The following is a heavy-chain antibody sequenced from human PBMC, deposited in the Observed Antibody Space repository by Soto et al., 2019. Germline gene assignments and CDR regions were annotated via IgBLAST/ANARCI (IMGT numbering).Heavy chain of an antibody. CDR2: IYYSGST. D-gene: IGHD3-16*01. CDR1: GGSISSYY. Sequence: QVQLQESGPGLVKPSETLSLTCTVSGGSISSYYWSWIRQPPGKGLEWIGYIYYSGSTNYNPSLNSRVTISVDTSKNQFSLKLSSVTAADTAVYYCARDQGGWFDPWGQGTLVTVSS. J-gene: IGHJ5*02. V-gene: IGHV4-59*01. CDR3: ARDQGGWFDP.